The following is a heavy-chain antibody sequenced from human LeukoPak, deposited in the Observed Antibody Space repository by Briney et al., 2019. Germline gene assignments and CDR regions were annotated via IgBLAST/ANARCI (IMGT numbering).Heavy chain of an antibody. D-gene: IGHD3-10*01. V-gene: IGHV1-69*05. J-gene: IGHJ4*02. CDR2: IIPIFGTA. CDR3: ASYKNYYGSGTHFDY. Sequence: SVKVSCKASGGTFSSYAISWVRQAPGQGLEWMGRIIPIFGTANYAQKFQGRVAITTDESTSTAYMELSSLRSEDTAVYYCASYKNYYGSGTHFDYWGQGTLVTVSS. CDR1: GGTFSSYA.